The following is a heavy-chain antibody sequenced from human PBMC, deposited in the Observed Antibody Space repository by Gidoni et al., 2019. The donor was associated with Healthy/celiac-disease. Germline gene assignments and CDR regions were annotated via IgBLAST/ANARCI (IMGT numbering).Heavy chain of an antibody. D-gene: IGHD6-19*01. J-gene: IGHJ6*02. V-gene: IGHV4-34*01. CDR1: GGSFSGYY. CDR3: ARVSPLKIAVAGNGPFYYYGMDV. Sequence: QVPLQQWGAGLLKPSETLTLPCAVYGGSFSGYYWSWIRQPPGKGLEWIGEINHSGSTNYNPSLKSRVTISVDTSKNQFSLKLSSVTAADTAVYYCARVSPLKIAVAGNGPFYYYGMDVWGQGTTVTVSS. CDR2: INHSGST.